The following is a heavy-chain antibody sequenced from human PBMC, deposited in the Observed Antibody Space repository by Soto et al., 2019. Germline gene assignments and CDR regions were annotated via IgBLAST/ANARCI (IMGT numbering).Heavy chain of an antibody. Sequence: SVKVSCKASGGTFSSYAISWVRQAPGQGLEWMGGIIPIFGTANYAQKFQGRVTITADESTSTAYMELSSLRSEDTAVYYCASSRRFLEWLHNYYYYGMDVWGQGTTVTVSS. D-gene: IGHD3-3*01. J-gene: IGHJ6*02. CDR2: IIPIFGTA. CDR1: GGTFSSYA. V-gene: IGHV1-69*13. CDR3: ASSRRFLEWLHNYYYYGMDV.